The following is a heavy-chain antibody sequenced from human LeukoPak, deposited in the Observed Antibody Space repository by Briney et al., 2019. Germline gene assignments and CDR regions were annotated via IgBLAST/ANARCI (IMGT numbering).Heavy chain of an antibody. CDR1: GFTFRIYC. D-gene: IGHD3-22*01. CDR2: INTDGSST. CDR3: AREYYETSGGFDY. Sequence: PGGSLRLSCAASGFTFRIYCMQCVRQAPGEGLVWVSRINTDGSSTSYAASVKGRFTISRDNAKNTLYLQMNSLRAEDTAVYYCAREYYETSGGFDYWGQGTLVTVSS. V-gene: IGHV3-74*01. J-gene: IGHJ4*02.